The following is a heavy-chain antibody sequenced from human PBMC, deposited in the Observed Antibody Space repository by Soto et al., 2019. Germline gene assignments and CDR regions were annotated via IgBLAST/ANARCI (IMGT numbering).Heavy chain of an antibody. V-gene: IGHV3-30*18. D-gene: IGHD6-13*01. Sequence: GGSLRLSCAASGFTFSSYGMYWVRQAPGKGLEWVAVISHDGSSKYYADSVRGRFTISRDNSKSALYLQMNSLRAEDTAVYYCAKDSIQQQLGRNNWFDRWGQGTLVTVSS. CDR3: AKDSIQQQLGRNNWFDR. CDR1: GFTFSSYG. CDR2: ISHDGSSK. J-gene: IGHJ5*02.